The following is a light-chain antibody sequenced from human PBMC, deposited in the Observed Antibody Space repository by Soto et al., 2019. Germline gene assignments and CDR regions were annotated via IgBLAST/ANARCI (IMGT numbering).Light chain of an antibody. CDR3: SAYTARSTLV. CDR2: EVR. V-gene: IGLV2-14*01. J-gene: IGLJ3*02. CDR1: MRDVGAYNL. Sequence: QSALTQPASVSGSAGQSITISCSGTMRDVGAYNLVSWYQQHPGTAPKLIIYEVRTRPSGISSRFSGSRSGNTASLTISGLQSEDEGDYYRSAYTARSTLVFGGGTKLTVL.